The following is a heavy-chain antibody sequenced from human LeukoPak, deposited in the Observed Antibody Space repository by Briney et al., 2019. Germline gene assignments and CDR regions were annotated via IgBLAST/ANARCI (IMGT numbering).Heavy chain of an antibody. Sequence: SETLSLTCTVSGGSISSSSYYWGWIRQPPGKGLEWIGNIYYSGSTYYNPSLKSRVTISVDTSKNQFSLKLSSVTAADTAVYYCASNYQWLRAFDIWGQGTMVTVSS. CDR2: IYYSGST. CDR1: GGSISSSSYY. J-gene: IGHJ3*02. D-gene: IGHD6-19*01. CDR3: ASNYQWLRAFDI. V-gene: IGHV4-39*01.